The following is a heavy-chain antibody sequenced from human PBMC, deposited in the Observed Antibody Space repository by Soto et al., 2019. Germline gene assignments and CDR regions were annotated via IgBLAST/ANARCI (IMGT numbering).Heavy chain of an antibody. CDR2: IKQDGSEK. J-gene: IGHJ6*02. D-gene: IGHD3-10*01. Sequence: GSLRLSCAASGFTFSSYWMSWVRQAPGKGLEWVANIKQDGSEKYYVDSVKGRFTISRDNAKNSLYLQMNSLRAEDTAVYYCARKLDHYYYYGMDVWGPGTPVTVSS. CDR1: GFTFSSYW. CDR3: ARKLDHYYYYGMDV. V-gene: IGHV3-7*01.